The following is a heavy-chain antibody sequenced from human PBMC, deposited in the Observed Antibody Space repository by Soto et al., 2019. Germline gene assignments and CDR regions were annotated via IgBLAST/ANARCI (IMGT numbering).Heavy chain of an antibody. Sequence: QVQLVQSGAEVKKPGASVKVSCKASGYTFTSYGISWVRQAPGQGLEWMGWISAYNGNTNYAQKLQGRVTMTTDTSTSTAYMELRSLISDDTAVYYCARDRLIVVVPAPISSWFDPWGQGTLVTVSS. D-gene: IGHD2-2*01. J-gene: IGHJ5*02. V-gene: IGHV1-18*01. CDR3: ARDRLIVVVPAPISSWFDP. CDR1: GYTFTSYG. CDR2: ISAYNGNT.